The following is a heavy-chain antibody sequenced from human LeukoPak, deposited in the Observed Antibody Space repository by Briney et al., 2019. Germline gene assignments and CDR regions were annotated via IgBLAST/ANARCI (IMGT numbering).Heavy chain of an antibody. D-gene: IGHD4-11*01. V-gene: IGHV4-59*01. CDR2: IYYSGST. Sequence: SETLSLTCTVSGGSISSYYWSWIRQPPGKGLEWIGYIYYSGSTNYNPSLKSRVTISVDTSKNQFSLKLSSVTAAGTAVYYCARDRVGYSNPGWFDPWGQGTLVTVSS. CDR3: ARDRVGYSNPGWFDP. J-gene: IGHJ5*02. CDR1: GGSISSYY.